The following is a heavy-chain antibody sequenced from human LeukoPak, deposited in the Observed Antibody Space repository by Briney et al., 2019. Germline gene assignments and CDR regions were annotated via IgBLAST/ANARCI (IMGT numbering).Heavy chain of an antibody. CDR2: IYYSGST. CDR3: ARHGLWLQYFDY. J-gene: IGHJ4*02. Sequence: SETLSLTCTVSGGSISSYYWSWIRQPPGKGLEWIGYIYYSGSTNYNPSLKRRVTISVDTSKNEFSLKLSSLTAADTAVYYCARHGLWLQYFDYWGQGTLVTVSS. V-gene: IGHV4-59*08. D-gene: IGHD5-12*01. CDR1: GGSISSYY.